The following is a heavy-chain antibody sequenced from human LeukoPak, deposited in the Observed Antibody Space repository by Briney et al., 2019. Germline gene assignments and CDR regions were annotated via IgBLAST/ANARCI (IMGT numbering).Heavy chain of an antibody. V-gene: IGHV3-33*01. CDR3: ARTKDYNWLDP. Sequence: PGRSLRLSCAASGFTFSSYGMHWVRQAPGKGLEWVAVIWYDGSNKYYADSVKGRFTISRDNSKNTLYLQMNSLRAEDTAVYYCARTKDYNWLDPWGQGTLVTVSS. J-gene: IGHJ5*02. CDR2: IWYDGSNK. CDR1: GFTFSSYG.